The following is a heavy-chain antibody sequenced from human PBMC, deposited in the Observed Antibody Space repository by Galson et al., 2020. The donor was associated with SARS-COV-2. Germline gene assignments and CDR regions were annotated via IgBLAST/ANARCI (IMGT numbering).Heavy chain of an antibody. CDR2: INPNSGGT. CDR3: SSGWSPSASLDYYYCMDV. D-gene: IGHD6-19*01. Sequence: ASVKVSCKASGYTFTGYYMHWVRQAPGQGLEWMGRINPNSGGTNYAQKFQGRVTMTRDTSISTAYMELSRLRSDDTAVYYCSSGWSPSASLDYYYCMDVWGKGTTVTVSS. CDR1: GYTFTGYY. V-gene: IGHV1-2*06. J-gene: IGHJ6*04.